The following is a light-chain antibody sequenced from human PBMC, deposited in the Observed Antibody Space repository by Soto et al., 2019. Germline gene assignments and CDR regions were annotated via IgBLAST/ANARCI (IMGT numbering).Light chain of an antibody. CDR1: QSISSY. V-gene: IGKV3-11*01. J-gene: IGKJ1*01. CDR3: QQLTDWPPQWT. Sequence: VLTQSPDTLTLPQGERATLSCRASQSISSYLSWYQQKPGQAPRLLIYDASSRATGIPARFSGSGSGTDFTLTISSLELEDFAVYYCQQLTDWPPQWTFGQGTKVEIK. CDR2: DAS.